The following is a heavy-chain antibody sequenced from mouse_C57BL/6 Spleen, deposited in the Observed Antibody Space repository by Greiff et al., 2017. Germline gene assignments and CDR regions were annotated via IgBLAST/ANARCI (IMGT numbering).Heavy chain of an antibody. Sequence: QVQLKQPGAELVRPGSSVKLSCKASGYTFTSYWMDWVKQRPGQGLEWIGNIYPSDSETHYNQKFKGKATLTVAKSSSTAYMQLSSLTSEDAAVYYCARDEGYHGYDGFADWGQGTLVTVSA. CDR2: IYPSDSET. V-gene: IGHV1-61*01. CDR3: ARDEGYHGYDGFAD. D-gene: IGHD2-2*01. CDR1: GYTFTSYW. J-gene: IGHJ3*01.